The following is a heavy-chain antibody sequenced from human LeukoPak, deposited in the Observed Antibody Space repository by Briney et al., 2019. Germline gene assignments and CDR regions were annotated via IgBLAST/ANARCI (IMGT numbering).Heavy chain of an antibody. CDR3: ARDYCRSTSCRFDY. CDR2: ISSSSSTI. J-gene: IGHJ4*02. V-gene: IGHV3-48*04. Sequence: GGSLRLSCEASGFTFSSYSLNWVRQAPGKGLEWVSYISSSSSTIYYADSVEGRFTISRDNAKNSLYLQMHSLRAEDTAVYYCARDYCRSTSCRFDYWGQGTLVTVSS. CDR1: GFTFSSYS. D-gene: IGHD2-2*01.